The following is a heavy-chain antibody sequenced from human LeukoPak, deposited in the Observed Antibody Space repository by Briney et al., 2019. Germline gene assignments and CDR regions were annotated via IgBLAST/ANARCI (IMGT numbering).Heavy chain of an antibody. CDR2: IKQDGSEI. CDR1: GFTFSNYW. V-gene: IGHV3-7*01. Sequence: GGSLRLSCEASGFTFSNYWMNWVRQAPGKGLQWVANIKQDGSEIDYVDSVKGRFTISRDNSKNTLYLQMNSLRAEDTAVYYCARGHRTNYDILTGYYPYYFDYWGQGTLVTVSS. J-gene: IGHJ4*02. D-gene: IGHD3-9*01. CDR3: ARGHRTNYDILTGYYPYYFDY.